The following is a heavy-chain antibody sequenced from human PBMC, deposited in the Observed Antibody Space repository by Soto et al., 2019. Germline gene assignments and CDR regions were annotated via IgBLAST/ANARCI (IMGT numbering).Heavy chain of an antibody. CDR1: GFTFSNYG. J-gene: IGHJ4*02. D-gene: IGHD3-22*01. CDR3: AKDTYYYDSSGYYVFDY. Sequence: GGSLRLSCAASGFTFSNYGMHWVRQAPGKGLEWVAGISYDGSNKHYADSAEGRFTISRDNSKSTVYLQMNSLRAEDTAIYYCAKDTYYYDSSGYYVFDYWGQGALVTVS. CDR2: ISYDGSNK. V-gene: IGHV3-30*18.